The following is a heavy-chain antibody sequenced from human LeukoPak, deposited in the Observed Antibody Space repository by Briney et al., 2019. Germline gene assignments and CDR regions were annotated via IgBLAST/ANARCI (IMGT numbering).Heavy chain of an antibody. D-gene: IGHD2-2*01. Sequence: GGSLRLSRTASGLLFGDYAMTWVRQVPGKGLEWLGCIRSKAYGGTAEYAASVKGRFTISRDDSKSIAYVQMNSLKTEDTAVYHCTVQVVPSDNWFDPWGQGTLVTVSS. CDR1: GLLFGDYA. CDR3: TVQVVPSDNWFDP. V-gene: IGHV3-49*04. CDR2: IRSKAYGGTA. J-gene: IGHJ5*02.